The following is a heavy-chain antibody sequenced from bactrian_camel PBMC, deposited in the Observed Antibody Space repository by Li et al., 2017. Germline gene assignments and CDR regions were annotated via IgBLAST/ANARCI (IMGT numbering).Heavy chain of an antibody. J-gene: IGHJ4*01. D-gene: IGHD6*01. CDR3: AAESATPCVADGIWIEYDYNY. V-gene: IGHV3S44*01. Sequence: LVESGGGSAQAGGSLRLSCEVSDYNINRACMAWVRQRAGFNCEGVAILDFDGRTSYATSVKGRFTFSKGSAKNTLSLQMNSLTPEDTAMYYCAAESATPCVADGIWIEYDYNYWGQGTQVTVS. CDR1: DYNINRAC. CDR2: LDFDGRT.